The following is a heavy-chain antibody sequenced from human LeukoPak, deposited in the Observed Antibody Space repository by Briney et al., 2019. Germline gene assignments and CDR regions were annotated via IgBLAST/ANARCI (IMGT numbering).Heavy chain of an antibody. CDR3: ARGDGGGWYGGYDY. J-gene: IGHJ4*02. Sequence: SETLSLTCTVSGGSISSYYWSWIRQPPGKGLEWIGYIYYTGSTNYNPSLKSRVTISVDTSKNQFSLKLSSVTAADTAVYYCARGDGGGWYGGYDYWGQGTLVTVSS. CDR2: IYYTGST. D-gene: IGHD6-19*01. CDR1: GGSISSYY. V-gene: IGHV4-59*01.